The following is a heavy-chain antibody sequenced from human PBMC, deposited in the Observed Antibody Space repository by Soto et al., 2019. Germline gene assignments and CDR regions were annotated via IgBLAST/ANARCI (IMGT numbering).Heavy chain of an antibody. Sequence: SETLSLTCTVSGGSISSSSYYWGWIRQPPGKGLEWIGSIYYSGSTYYNPSLKSRVTISVDTSKNQFSLKLSSVTAADTAVYYCASMASSRWYGEHAFDTWGQGTMVTVSS. CDR3: ASMASSRWYGEHAFDT. CDR1: GGSISSSSYY. CDR2: IYYSGST. J-gene: IGHJ3*02. V-gene: IGHV4-39*01. D-gene: IGHD6-19*01.